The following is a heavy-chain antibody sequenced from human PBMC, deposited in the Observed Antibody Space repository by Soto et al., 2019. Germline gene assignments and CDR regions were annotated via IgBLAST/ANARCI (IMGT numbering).Heavy chain of an antibody. V-gene: IGHV3-74*01. CDR1: GFTFSSYW. J-gene: IGHJ6*02. CDR2: INSDGSSP. D-gene: IGHD3-22*01. Sequence: GVSLRLSCAASGFTFSSYWMHWVRQAPGKGLVWASRINSDGSSPSYADSVKGRFTISRDNAKNTLYLQMKGLRAEDTAVYYCARGAYDSSGLLDVWGQGTTVTVSS. CDR3: ARGAYDSSGLLDV.